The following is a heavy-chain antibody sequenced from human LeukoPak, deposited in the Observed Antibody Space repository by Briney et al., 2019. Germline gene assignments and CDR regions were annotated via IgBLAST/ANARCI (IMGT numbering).Heavy chain of an antibody. CDR1: GFTFSSYA. CDR3: AREPKRSVYGMDV. D-gene: IGHD2-15*01. J-gene: IGHJ6*02. Sequence: GGSLRLSCAASGFTFSSYAMHWVRQAPGKGLEWVAVISYDGSNKYYADSVKGRFTISRDNSKNTLYLQMNSLRAEDTAVYYCAREPKRSVYGMDVWGQGTTVTVSS. CDR2: ISYDGSNK. V-gene: IGHV3-30-3*01.